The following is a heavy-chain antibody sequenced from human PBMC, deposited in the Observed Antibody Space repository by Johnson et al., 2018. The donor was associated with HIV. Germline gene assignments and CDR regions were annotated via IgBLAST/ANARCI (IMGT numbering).Heavy chain of an antibody. J-gene: IGHJ3*02. Sequence: QVQLVESGGGVVQPGRSLRLSCAASGFTFSSFGMHWVRQAPGKGLEWVAVIWYDGTNKYYADSVKGRFSISRDNSKNTLYLQMNSLGAEDTAVYYCAKDRVLGNQDDAFDMWGQGTMVTVSS. CDR1: GFTFSSFG. CDR3: AKDRVLGNQDDAFDM. V-gene: IGHV3-33*06. CDR2: IWYDGTNK. D-gene: IGHD7-27*01.